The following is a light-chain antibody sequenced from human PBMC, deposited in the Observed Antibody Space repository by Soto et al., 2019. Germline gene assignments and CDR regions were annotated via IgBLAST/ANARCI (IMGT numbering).Light chain of an antibody. CDR2: EVS. J-gene: IGLJ2*01. V-gene: IGLV2-8*01. CDR1: SSDVGNTYNF. CDR3: SSYAGNNNVI. Sequence: QSVLTQPPSASGSPGQSVTISCTGTSSDVGNTYNFVSWYQQHPGKAPKFLIYEVSKRPSGVPDRFSGSKSGNTASLTVSGLQAEDEADYYCSSYAGNNNVIFGGGTKVTVL.